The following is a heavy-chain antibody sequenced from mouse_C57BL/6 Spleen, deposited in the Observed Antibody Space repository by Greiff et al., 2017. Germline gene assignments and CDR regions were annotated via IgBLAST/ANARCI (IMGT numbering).Heavy chain of an antibody. D-gene: IGHD2-5*01. J-gene: IGHJ2*01. Sequence: EVKLQESGPGLVKPSQSLSLTCSVTGYSITSGYYWNWIRQFPGNKLEWMGYISYDGSNNYNPSLKNRISITRDTSKNQFFLKLNSVTTEDTATYYCARENYSNSDYWGQGTTLTVSS. CDR2: ISYDGSN. CDR1: GYSITSGYY. V-gene: IGHV3-6*01. CDR3: ARENYSNSDY.